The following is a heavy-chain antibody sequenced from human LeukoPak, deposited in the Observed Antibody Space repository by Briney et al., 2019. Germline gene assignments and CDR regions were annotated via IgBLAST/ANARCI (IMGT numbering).Heavy chain of an antibody. CDR3: ARDVTMVRGVRFGDDY. CDR2: IRSTANGYAT. CDR1: GFTFSGSA. Sequence: PGGSLRLSCAASGFTFSGSALHWVRQASGKGLEWVGRIRSTANGYATAYAASVKGRFTISRDDSKNTAYLQMDSLKTEDTAVYYCARDVTMVRGVRFGDDYWGQGTLVTVSS. V-gene: IGHV3-73*01. J-gene: IGHJ4*02. D-gene: IGHD3-10*01.